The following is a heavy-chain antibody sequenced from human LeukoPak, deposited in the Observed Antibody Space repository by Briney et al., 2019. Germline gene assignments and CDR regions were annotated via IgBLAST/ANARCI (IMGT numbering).Heavy chain of an antibody. J-gene: IGHJ4*01. Sequence: GGSLRLSCAASGFTFSSYSMNWVRQAPGKGLEWVSYISSSSSTIYYADSVKGRFTISRDNAKNSLYLQMNSLRDEDTAVYYCARDLAVSGELPTGDYWGQEPWSPSPQ. V-gene: IGHV3-48*02. CDR3: ARDLAVSGELPTGDY. CDR2: ISSSSSTI. D-gene: IGHD3-10*02. CDR1: GFTFSSYS.